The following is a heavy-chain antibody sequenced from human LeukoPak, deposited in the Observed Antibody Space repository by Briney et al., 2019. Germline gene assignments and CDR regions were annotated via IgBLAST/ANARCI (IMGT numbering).Heavy chain of an antibody. CDR2: ISYDGSNK. Sequence: PGRSLRLSCAASGFTFSSYAMHWVRQAPGKGLEWVAVISYDGSNKYYADSVKGRFTISRDNAKNSLYLQMNSLRAEDTAVYYCARDLTTYRPGGQWDHGEEYWGQGTLVTVSS. CDR3: ARDLTTYRPGGQWDHGEEY. V-gene: IGHV3-30-3*01. CDR1: GFTFSSYA. D-gene: IGHD1-26*01. J-gene: IGHJ4*02.